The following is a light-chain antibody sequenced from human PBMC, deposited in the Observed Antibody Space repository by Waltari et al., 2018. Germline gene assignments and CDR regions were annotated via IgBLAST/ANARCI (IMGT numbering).Light chain of an antibody. CDR2: GAS. CDR1: QSVGYN. J-gene: IGKJ5*01. CDR3: QQYNNWQIT. V-gene: IGKV3-15*01. Sequence: EVVMTQSPATLSVSPGERVTLSCRASQSVGYNLAWFQQQPGQATRLLIYGASTRATDIPDRFSGSGSGTAFTLTISSLQSEDFANYYCQQYNNWQITFGQGTRLDLK.